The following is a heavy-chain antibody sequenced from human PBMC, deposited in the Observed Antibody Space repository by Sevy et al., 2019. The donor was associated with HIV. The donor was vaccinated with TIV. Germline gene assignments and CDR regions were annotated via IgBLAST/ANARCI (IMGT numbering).Heavy chain of an antibody. CDR2: ISAYNGKT. CDR1: GYTFTSYG. D-gene: IGHD6-19*01. Sequence: ASVKVSCKASGYTFTSYGISWVRQAPGQGLEWMGWISAYNGKTNYAQKLQGRVTMTTDTSTSTAYMELRSLRSYDTAVYYCARDLPRKTGIAVADYYYYGMDVWGQGTTVTVSS. CDR3: ARDLPRKTGIAVADYYYYGMDV. J-gene: IGHJ6*02. V-gene: IGHV1-18*01.